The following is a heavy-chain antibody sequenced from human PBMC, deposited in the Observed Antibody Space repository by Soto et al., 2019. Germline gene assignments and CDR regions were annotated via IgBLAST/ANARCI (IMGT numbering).Heavy chain of an antibody. CDR3: ANGGYDFWSGYYY. V-gene: IGHV3-23*01. J-gene: IGHJ4*02. CDR1: GFTFSSYA. CDR2: ISGSGGST. Sequence: GGSLRLSCAASGFTFSSYAMSWVRQAPGKGLEWVSAISGSGGSTYYADSVKGRFTISRDNSKNTLYLQMNSLRAEDTAVYYCANGGYDFWSGYYYWGQGTLVTVSS. D-gene: IGHD3-3*01.